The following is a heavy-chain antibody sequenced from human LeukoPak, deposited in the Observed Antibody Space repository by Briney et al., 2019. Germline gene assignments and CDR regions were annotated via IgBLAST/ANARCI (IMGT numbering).Heavy chain of an antibody. CDR2: IDWDNNK. D-gene: IGHD4-17*01. CDR3: ARMLYGDFGNWFDP. CDR1: GFSLSTSGMC. J-gene: IGHJ5*02. Sequence: SGPALVKPTQTLTLTCTFSGFSLSTSGMCVSWIRQPPGKALEWLALIDWDNNKYYSTSLKTRLTISEDTSKNQVVLTMTNVDPVDTATYYCARMLYGDFGNWFDPWGQGALVTVSS. V-gene: IGHV2-70*01.